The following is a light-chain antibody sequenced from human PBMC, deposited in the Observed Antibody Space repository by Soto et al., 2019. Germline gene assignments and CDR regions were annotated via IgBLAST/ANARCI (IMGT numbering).Light chain of an antibody. V-gene: IGLV2-14*01. J-gene: IGLJ2*01. CDR1: SSDVGTYNY. CDR2: EVS. CDR3: SSYSTSSTLVI. Sequence: QPVLTQPASVSGSPGQSITISCTGTSSDVGTYNYVSWYQQHPGKAPKLIIYEVSNRPSGVSNRFSGSKSGNTASLTISGLQAEDEADYYCSSYSTSSTLVIFGGGTQLTVL.